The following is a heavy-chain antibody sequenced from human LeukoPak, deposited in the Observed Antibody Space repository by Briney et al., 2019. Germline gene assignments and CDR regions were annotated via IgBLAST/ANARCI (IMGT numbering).Heavy chain of an antibody. CDR2: IIPIFGTA. Sequence: GSSVKVSCKASGGTFSSYAISWVRQAPGQGVEWMGGIIPIFGTANYAQKFQGRVTITADKSTSTAYTELSSLRSEDTAVYYCARGYSSSWFHYYYYYYMDVWGKGTTVTVSS. D-gene: IGHD6-13*01. CDR1: GGTFSSYA. J-gene: IGHJ6*03. CDR3: ARGYSSSWFHYYYYYYMDV. V-gene: IGHV1-69*06.